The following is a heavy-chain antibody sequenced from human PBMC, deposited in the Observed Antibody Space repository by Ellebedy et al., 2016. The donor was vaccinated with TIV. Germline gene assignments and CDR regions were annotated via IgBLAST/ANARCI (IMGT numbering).Heavy chain of an antibody. CDR1: GGTFSRHV. CDR3: AGHPNYYDSSGFPPNFNY. J-gene: IGHJ4*02. Sequence: AASVKVSCKASGGTFSRHVISWVRQAPGQGLEWMGRIIPILGIADSAPKFRVRVTITADKSTSTAYMELRSLRSDDTAVYYCAGHPNYYDSSGFPPNFNYWGQGTLVTVSS. CDR2: IIPILGIA. D-gene: IGHD3-22*01. V-gene: IGHV1-69*04.